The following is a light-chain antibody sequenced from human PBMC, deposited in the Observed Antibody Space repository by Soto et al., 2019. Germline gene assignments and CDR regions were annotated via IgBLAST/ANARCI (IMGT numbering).Light chain of an antibody. J-gene: IGLJ3*02. CDR3: GTWDSSLSIGG. V-gene: IGLV1-51*01. CDR2: DNN. Sequence: QSVLTQPPSVSAAPGQKVTISCSGSSSNIGNNYVAWYQHLPGTAPKLLIYDNNKRPSGIPDRFSGSKSGTSATLGITGLQTGDEADYYCGTWDSSLSIGGFGGGTKLTVL. CDR1: SSNIGNNY.